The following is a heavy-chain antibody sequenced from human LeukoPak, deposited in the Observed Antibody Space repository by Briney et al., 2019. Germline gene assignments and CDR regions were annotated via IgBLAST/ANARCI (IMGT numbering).Heavy chain of an antibody. Sequence: GGSLRLSCAASGFTFSSYSMNWVRQAPGKGLEWVSSNSSSSSYIYYADSVKGRFTISRDNAKNSLYLQMNSLRAEDTAVYYCARDPVYYYYGMDVWGQGTTVTVSS. V-gene: IGHV3-21*01. J-gene: IGHJ6*02. CDR1: GFTFSSYS. CDR3: ARDPVYYYYGMDV. CDR2: NSSSSSYI.